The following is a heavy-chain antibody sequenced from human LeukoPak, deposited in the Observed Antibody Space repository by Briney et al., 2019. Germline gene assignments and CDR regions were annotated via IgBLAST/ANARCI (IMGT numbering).Heavy chain of an antibody. CDR2: INPNSGNT. CDR1: GYTFTGYY. V-gene: IGHV1-18*04. Sequence: ASVKVSCKASGYTFTGYYMHWVRQAPGQGLEWMGWINPNSGNTNYAQKLQGRVTITTDTSTSTAYMELRSLRSDDTAVYYCARGSYYDSSGYTFDYWAREPWSPSPQ. CDR3: ARGSYYDSSGYTFDY. D-gene: IGHD3-22*01. J-gene: IGHJ4*02.